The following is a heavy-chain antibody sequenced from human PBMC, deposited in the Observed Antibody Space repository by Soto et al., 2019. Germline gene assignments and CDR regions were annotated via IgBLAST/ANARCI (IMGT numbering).Heavy chain of an antibody. J-gene: IGHJ1*01. CDR1: GYTFTNFG. Sequence: QVQLVQSGVEVKKPGASVKLSCKASGYTFTNFGISWVRQAPGQGPEWMGWISGYNGKTNYAQTLQGRVTMTTDTSTSTAYMELRSLRLDDTAVYYCARGGSSWSAEYYQHWGQGTLLIVSS. CDR3: ARGGSSWSAEYYQH. CDR2: ISGYNGKT. V-gene: IGHV1-18*01. D-gene: IGHD6-13*01.